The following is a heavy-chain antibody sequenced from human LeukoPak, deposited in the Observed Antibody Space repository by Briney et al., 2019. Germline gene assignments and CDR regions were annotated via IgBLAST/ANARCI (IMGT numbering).Heavy chain of an antibody. J-gene: IGHJ4*02. V-gene: IGHV4-39*07. CDR1: GDSISSSSYY. CDR2: IYSRGSS. CDR3: ARGRFYGSGSYYTI. D-gene: IGHD3-10*01. Sequence: SETLSLTCTVSGDSISSSSYYWGWIRQPPGKGLEWIGSIYSRGSSYYNPSLKSRVTISIDTSKNQFSLKLSSVTAADTAVYYCARGRFYGSGSYYTIWGQGTLVTVSS.